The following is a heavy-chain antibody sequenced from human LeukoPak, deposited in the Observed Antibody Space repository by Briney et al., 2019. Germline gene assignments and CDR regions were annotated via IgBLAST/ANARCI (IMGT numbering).Heavy chain of an antibody. CDR2: IIPIFGTA. D-gene: IGHD3-10*01. CDR1: GGTFSSYA. CDR3: ARDGQQAGVGFFDY. Sequence: ASVKVSCKASGGTFSSYAISWVRQAPGQGLEWMGGIIPIFGTANYAQKFQGRVTITADESTSTAYMELSSLRSEDTAVYYCARDGQQAGVGFFDYWGQGTLVTVPS. J-gene: IGHJ4*02. V-gene: IGHV1-69*13.